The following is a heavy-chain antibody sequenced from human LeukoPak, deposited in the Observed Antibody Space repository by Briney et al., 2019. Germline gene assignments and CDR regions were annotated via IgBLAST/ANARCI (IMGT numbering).Heavy chain of an antibody. CDR1: GYTFTGFY. Sequence: ASVKVSCKASGYTFTGFYIHWVRQAPGQGLEWMGWIKPHSGDTNYAQRLQDWVTMTRDTSLSTAYMEVSRLRSDDTAVYYCARETGACTSTTCYRYFDYWGQGTLVTVSS. D-gene: IGHD2-2*02. J-gene: IGHJ4*02. CDR3: ARETGACTSTTCYRYFDY. CDR2: IKPHSGDT. V-gene: IGHV1-2*04.